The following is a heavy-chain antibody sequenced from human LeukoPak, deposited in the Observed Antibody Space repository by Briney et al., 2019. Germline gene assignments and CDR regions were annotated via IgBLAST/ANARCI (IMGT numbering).Heavy chain of an antibody. Sequence: PGGSLRLSCAASGFTFSDFYMSWIRQAPGKGLEWVSYISSSGSTIYYADSVKGRFTISRDNAKNSLYLQMNSLRAEDTAVYYCAKVFPSDDFWSGFPYYYYGMDVWGQGTTVTVSS. CDR3: AKVFPSDDFWSGFPYYYYGMDV. CDR1: GFTFSDFY. CDR2: ISSSGSTI. D-gene: IGHD3-3*01. J-gene: IGHJ6*02. V-gene: IGHV3-11*01.